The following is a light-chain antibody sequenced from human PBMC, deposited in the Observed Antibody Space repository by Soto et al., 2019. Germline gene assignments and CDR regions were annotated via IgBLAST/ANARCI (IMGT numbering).Light chain of an antibody. V-gene: IGKV1-13*02. CDR3: QLLDTYPPMYI. J-gene: IGKJ2*01. Sequence: IQLTQSPSSLSASVGDRVTITCRASQGISSALAWYQQKPGSPPNLLIYDASTLETGVPLRFSGSGSGTDFTLTISSLQPEDLATYYCQLLDTYPPMYIFGHGTKLEIK. CDR1: QGISSA. CDR2: DAS.